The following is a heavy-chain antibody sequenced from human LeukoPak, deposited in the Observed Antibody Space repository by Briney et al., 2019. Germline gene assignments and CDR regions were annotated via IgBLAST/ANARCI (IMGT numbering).Heavy chain of an antibody. J-gene: IGHJ4*02. CDR2: SYFTGNP. CDR1: GSISSYY. CDR3: AGLRSTVAWASLDY. V-gene: IGHV4-59*08. Sequence: PSETLSLTCIVSGSISSYYWTWIRQPPGKGLEWIGHSYFTGNPNYNPSLKSRVTISVDPPKNQFSLKLTSVTAADTAVYYCAGLRSTVAWASLDYWGRGILVTVSS. D-gene: IGHD4-23*01.